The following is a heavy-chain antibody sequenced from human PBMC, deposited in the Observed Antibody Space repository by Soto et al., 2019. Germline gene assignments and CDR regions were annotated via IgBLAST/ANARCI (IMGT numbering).Heavy chain of an antibody. CDR2: ISGSGGST. J-gene: IGHJ4*02. Sequence: GGSLRLSCAASGFTFSSYAMSWVRQAPGKGLEWVSSISGSGGSTYYADSVKGRFTISRDNSKNTLYLQMNSLRAEDTAVYYCAKLDVVHDYGAYIIDPEFDYWGQGTLVTVSS. D-gene: IGHD4-17*01. V-gene: IGHV3-23*01. CDR3: AKLDVVHDYGAYIIDPEFDY. CDR1: GFTFSSYA.